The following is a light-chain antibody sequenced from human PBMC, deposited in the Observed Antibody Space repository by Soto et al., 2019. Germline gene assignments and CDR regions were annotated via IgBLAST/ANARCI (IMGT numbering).Light chain of an antibody. V-gene: IGKV1-5*03. J-gene: IGKJ2*01. Sequence: DIQMTQSPSTLSASIGDRVTITCRASERISSWLAWYQQKPGKAPKVLIYKATSLESGVPSRFSGSGYGTEFNLTISRLQPDDFATYYCQQYETYPYTFGQGTKVEIQ. CDR1: ERISSW. CDR2: KAT. CDR3: QQYETYPYT.